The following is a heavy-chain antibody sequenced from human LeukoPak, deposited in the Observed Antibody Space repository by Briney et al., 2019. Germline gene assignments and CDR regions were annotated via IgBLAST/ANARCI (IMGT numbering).Heavy chain of an antibody. V-gene: IGHV1-69*05. CDR2: IIPIFGTA. CDR3: ARGRLGELSLLYFDY. D-gene: IGHD3-16*02. J-gene: IGHJ4*02. Sequence: SVKVSCKASGGTFSSYAISWVRQAPGQGLEWMGGIIPIFGTANYAQKFQGRVTITTDESTSTAYMELSSLRSEDTAVYYCARGRLGELSLLYFDYWGQGTLVTVSS. CDR1: GGTFSSYA.